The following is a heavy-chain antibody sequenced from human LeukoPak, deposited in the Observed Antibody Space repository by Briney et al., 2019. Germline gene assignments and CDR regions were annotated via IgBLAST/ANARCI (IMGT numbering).Heavy chain of an antibody. D-gene: IGHD3-22*01. CDR3: AKDPSRITMIVVPRGDY. CDR1: GFTFSSYG. V-gene: IGHV3-30*02. CDR2: IRYDGSNK. J-gene: IGHJ4*02. Sequence: GGSLRLSCAASGFTFSSYGMHWVRQAPGKGLEWVAFIRYDGSNKYYADSVKGRFTISRDNSKNTLYLQMNSLRAEDTAVYYCAKDPSRITMIVVPRGDYWGQGTLVTVSS.